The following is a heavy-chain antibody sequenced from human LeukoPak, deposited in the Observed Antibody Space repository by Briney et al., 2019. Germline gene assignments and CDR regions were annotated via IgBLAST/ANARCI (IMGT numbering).Heavy chain of an antibody. CDR2: IYYSGST. Sequence: SETLSLTCAIYGGSFSGYYWSWIRQPPGKGLEWIGYIYYSGSTNYNPSLKSRVTISVDTSKNQFSLKLSSVTAADTAVYYCARDHVGWFDPWAREPWSPPPQ. J-gene: IGHJ5*02. V-gene: IGHV4-59*12. CDR3: ARDHVGWFDP. CDR1: GGSFSGYY.